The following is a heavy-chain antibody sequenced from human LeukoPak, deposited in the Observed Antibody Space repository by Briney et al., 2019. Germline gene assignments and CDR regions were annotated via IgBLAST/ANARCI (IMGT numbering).Heavy chain of an antibody. D-gene: IGHD3-22*01. CDR3: ARDVPYYYDSSGYYSPFDC. Sequence: GGSLRLSGAASGFIFSSYETNWVRQAPGKGLEWVSYISSGGSIIYYADSVRGRFTISRDNAKNSLYLQMNSLRAEDTAVYYCARDVPYYYDSSGYYSPFDCWGQGILVTVSS. CDR1: GFIFSSYE. CDR2: ISSGGSII. V-gene: IGHV3-48*03. J-gene: IGHJ4*02.